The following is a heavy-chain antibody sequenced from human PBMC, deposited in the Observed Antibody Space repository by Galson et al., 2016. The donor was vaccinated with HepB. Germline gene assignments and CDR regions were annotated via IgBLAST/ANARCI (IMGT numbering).Heavy chain of an antibody. Sequence: LRLSCAASGFTFSDYYMDWVRQAPGKGLEWVGRVRHRARSYTTEYAASVTGRFTISRDDSRNSLFLQMKSLKPEDTAVYYCVRVGTSWGGDAFDVWGQGTMVTVSS. CDR3: VRVGTSWGGDAFDV. V-gene: IGHV3-72*01. CDR1: GFTFSDYY. CDR2: VRHRARSYTT. J-gene: IGHJ3*01. D-gene: IGHD2-21*01.